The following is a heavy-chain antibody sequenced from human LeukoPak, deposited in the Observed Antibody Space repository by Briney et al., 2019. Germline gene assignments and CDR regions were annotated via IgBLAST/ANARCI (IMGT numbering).Heavy chain of an antibody. Sequence: ASVTVSFKASGYTFTSYGISWVRQAPGQGLEWMGWISAYNGNTIYAQMLQGRVTMTTDTSTSTAYMELRSLRSDDTAVYYCARDSPYSGSPRDFDYWGQGTLVTVSS. CDR1: GYTFTSYG. V-gene: IGHV1-18*01. CDR2: ISAYNGNT. CDR3: ARDSPYSGSPRDFDY. D-gene: IGHD1-26*01. J-gene: IGHJ4*02.